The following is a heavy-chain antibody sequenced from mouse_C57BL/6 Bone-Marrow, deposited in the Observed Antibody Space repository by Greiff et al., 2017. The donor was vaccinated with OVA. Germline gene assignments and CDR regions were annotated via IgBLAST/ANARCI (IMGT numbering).Heavy chain of an antibody. D-gene: IGHD2-5*01. Sequence: QVQLQQSGAELVMPGASVKLSCKASGYTFTSYWMHWVKQRPGQGLEWIGEIDPSDSYTNYNQKFKGKSTLTVDKSSSTAYMQLSSLTSEDSAVYYCYSNYAWFAYWGQGTLVTVSA. V-gene: IGHV1-69*01. J-gene: IGHJ3*01. CDR3: YSNYAWFAY. CDR2: IDPSDSYT. CDR1: GYTFTSYW.